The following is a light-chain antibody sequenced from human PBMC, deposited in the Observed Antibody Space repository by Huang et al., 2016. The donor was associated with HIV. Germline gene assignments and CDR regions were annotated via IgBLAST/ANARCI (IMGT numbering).Light chain of an antibody. J-gene: IGKJ2*01. CDR1: HSLSGW. Sequence: DIQMTQSPSTLSASIGDRVTITCRASHSLSGWLAWYQQGPGNAPNLLISKASSLKSGVPPRFSGSGSGTDFILTISSLQPDDFATYYCQQLHNSPYTFGQGTKLEIK. V-gene: IGKV1-5*03. CDR3: QQLHNSPYT. CDR2: KAS.